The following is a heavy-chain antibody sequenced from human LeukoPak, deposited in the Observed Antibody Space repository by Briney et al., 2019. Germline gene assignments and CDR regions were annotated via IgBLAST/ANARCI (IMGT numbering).Heavy chain of an antibody. CDR1: GYTLTELS. V-gene: IGHV1-24*01. Sequence: ASVKVSCKVSGYTLTELSMHWVRQAPGKGLEWMGGFDPEDGETIYAQKFQGRVTMTEDTSTDTAYMELSSLRSEDTAVYYCATAKDRFLEWLLYPSERIWFDPWGQGTLVTVSS. J-gene: IGHJ5*02. CDR3: ATAKDRFLEWLLYPSERIWFDP. CDR2: FDPEDGET. D-gene: IGHD3-3*01.